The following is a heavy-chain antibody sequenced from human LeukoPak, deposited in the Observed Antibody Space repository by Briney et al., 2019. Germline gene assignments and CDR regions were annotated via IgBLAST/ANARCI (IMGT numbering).Heavy chain of an antibody. J-gene: IGHJ6*02. V-gene: IGHV4-4*07. CDR3: ARGHGGPGADYYYGMDV. CDR2: VYTSGSP. D-gene: IGHD6-25*01. CDR1: GGSISSYY. Sequence: SETLSLTCTVSGGSISSYYWTWIRQPAGKGLEWIGRVYTSGSPNYNPSLKRRVPMSVDTSKNQFSLKLSSVTAADPAVYYCARGHGGPGADYYYGMDVWGQGTTVTVSS.